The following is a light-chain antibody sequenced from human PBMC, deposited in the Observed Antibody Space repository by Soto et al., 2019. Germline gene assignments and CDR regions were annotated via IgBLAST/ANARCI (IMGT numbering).Light chain of an antibody. J-gene: IGKJ2*01. CDR2: LGS. V-gene: IGKV2-28*01. Sequence: DIVMTQSPLSLPVTPGEPASISCRSSKSLLHSSGYNYLDWFLQKPGQSPQVLVYLGSNRAAGVPARFSGRGSGTDISLKFSRVEAEDVGVDYGMESLRHPYTCGQSTKLLIK. CDR1: KSLLHSSGYNY. CDR3: MESLRHPYT.